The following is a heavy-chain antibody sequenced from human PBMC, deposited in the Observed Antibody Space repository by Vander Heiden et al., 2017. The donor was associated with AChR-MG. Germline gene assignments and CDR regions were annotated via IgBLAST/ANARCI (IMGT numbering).Heavy chain of an antibody. J-gene: IGHJ6*03. V-gene: IGHV1-69*01. CDR3: ASDYYDSSGYPLGYYYYMDV. D-gene: IGHD3-22*01. CDR2: IIPIFGTA. CDR1: GGTFRSYA. Sequence: QVQLVQSGAEVKKPGSSVKVSCKASGGTFRSYAISWVRQAPGQGLEWIGGIIPIFGTANDAQKFQGRVTITADESTSTAYMELSSLRSEDTAVYYCASDYYDSSGYPLGYYYYMDVWGKGTTVTVSS.